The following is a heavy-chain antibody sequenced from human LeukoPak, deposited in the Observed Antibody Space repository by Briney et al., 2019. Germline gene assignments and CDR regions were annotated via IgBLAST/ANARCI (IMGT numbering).Heavy chain of an antibody. J-gene: IGHJ6*02. V-gene: IGHV1-2*02. Sequence: ASVKVSCKASGYTFTGYYMHWVRQAPGQGLEWMGWINPNSGGTNYAQKFQGRVTMTRDTSISTAYMELSRLRSDDTAVYYCARDLWYSGYDGPPYYGMDVWGQGTTVTVSS. CDR3: ARDLWYSGYDGPPYYGMDV. D-gene: IGHD5-12*01. CDR1: GYTFTGYY. CDR2: INPNSGGT.